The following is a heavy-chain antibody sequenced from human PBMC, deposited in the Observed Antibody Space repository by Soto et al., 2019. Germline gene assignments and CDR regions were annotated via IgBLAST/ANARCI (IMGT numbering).Heavy chain of an antibody. CDR1: GFTFSSYA. Sequence: PGGSLRLSCAASGFTFSSYAMSWVRQAPGKGLEWVSAISGSGGSTYYADSVKGRFTISRDNSKNTLYLQMNSLRAEDTAVYYCAKGPDMVVVVAAAKDAFDIWGQGTMVTVSS. J-gene: IGHJ3*02. CDR2: ISGSGGST. V-gene: IGHV3-23*01. CDR3: AKGPDMVVVVAAAKDAFDI. D-gene: IGHD2-15*01.